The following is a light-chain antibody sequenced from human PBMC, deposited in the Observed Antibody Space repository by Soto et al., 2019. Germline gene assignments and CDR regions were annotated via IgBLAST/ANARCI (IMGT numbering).Light chain of an antibody. V-gene: IGLV2-8*01. Sequence: ALTQPPSASGSPGQSVTISCTGSSSDVGGYNYVSWYQQHPGKAPKLMIYEVIKRPSGVPDRFSGSKSGNTASLTVSGLQAEDEADYYCSSYGGSNNYVLGTGTKLTVL. CDR2: EVI. CDR3: SSYGGSNNYV. J-gene: IGLJ1*01. CDR1: SSDVGGYNY.